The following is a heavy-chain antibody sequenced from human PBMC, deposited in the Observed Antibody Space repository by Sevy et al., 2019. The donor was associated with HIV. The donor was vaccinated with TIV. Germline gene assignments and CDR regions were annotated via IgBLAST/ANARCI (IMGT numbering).Heavy chain of an antibody. D-gene: IGHD2-2*01. V-gene: IGHV3-21*01. CDR2: MSSGSSYI. CDR1: GFTFSTYT. J-gene: IGHJ4*02. CDR3: ARDGGCTSTSCLLYFDY. Sequence: GGSLRLSCAASGFTFSTYTMNWVRQPPGTGLEWVSSMSSGSSYIYYADPVKGRLTISSDNAKNSLYLQMNSLRAEDTAIYYCARDGGCTSTSCLLYFDYWGQGTPVTVSS.